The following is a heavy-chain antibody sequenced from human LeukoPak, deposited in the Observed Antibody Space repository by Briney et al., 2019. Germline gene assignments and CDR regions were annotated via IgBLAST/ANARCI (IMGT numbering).Heavy chain of an antibody. CDR3: ARGDYDYVWGSYRELDY. CDR2: INHSGST. CDR1: GGSFSGYY. V-gene: IGHV4-34*01. J-gene: IGHJ4*02. D-gene: IGHD3-16*02. Sequence: SETLSLTCAVYGGSFSGYYWSWIRQPPGKGLEWIGEINHSGSTNYNPSLKSRVTISVDTSKNQFSLKLSSVTAADTAVYYCARGDYDYVWGSYRELDYWGQGTLVTVSS.